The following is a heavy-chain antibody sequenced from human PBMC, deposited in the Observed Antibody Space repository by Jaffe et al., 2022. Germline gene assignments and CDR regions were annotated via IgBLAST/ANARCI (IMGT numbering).Heavy chain of an antibody. J-gene: IGHJ3*02. Sequence: QVQLQQWGAGLLKPSETLSLTCAVYGGSFSGYYWSWIRQPPGKGLEWIGEINHSGSTNYNPSLKSRVTISVDTSKNQFSLKLSSVTAADTAVYYCARRWSPRFITIFGVAPFDIWGQGTMVTVSS. CDR2: INHSGST. V-gene: IGHV4-34*01. D-gene: IGHD3-3*01. CDR3: ARRWSPRFITIFGVAPFDI. CDR1: GGSFSGYY.